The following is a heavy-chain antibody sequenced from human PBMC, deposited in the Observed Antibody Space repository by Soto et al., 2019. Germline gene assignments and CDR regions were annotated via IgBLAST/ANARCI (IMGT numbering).Heavy chain of an antibody. CDR1: GGTFSSYA. Sequence: QVQLVQSGAEVKKPGSSVKVSCKASGGTFSSYAISWVRQAPGQGLEWMGGIIPIFGTATYAQKFQGRVTITPKEPPRTAYMDRSGLRPEPTPVYYGARAPHNFIAASSPGGQGTLFT. J-gene: IGHJ4*02. V-gene: IGHV1-69*01. CDR2: IIPIFGTA. D-gene: IGHD6-6*01. CDR3: ARAPHNFIAASSP.